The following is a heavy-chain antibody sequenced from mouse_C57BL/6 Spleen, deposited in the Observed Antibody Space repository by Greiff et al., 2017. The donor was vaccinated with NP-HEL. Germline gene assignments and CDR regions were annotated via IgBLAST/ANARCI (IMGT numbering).Heavy chain of an antibody. J-gene: IGHJ3*01. V-gene: IGHV1-26*01. CDR1: GYTFTDYY. CDR2: INPNNGGT. CDR3: ARAQGYYGSLFAY. D-gene: IGHD1-1*01. Sequence: VQLQQSGPELVKPGASVKISCKASGYTFTDYYMNWVKQSHGKSLEWIGDINPNNGGTSYNQKFKGKATLTVDKSSSTAYMELRSLTSEDSAVYYWARAQGYYGSLFAYWGQGTLVTVSA.